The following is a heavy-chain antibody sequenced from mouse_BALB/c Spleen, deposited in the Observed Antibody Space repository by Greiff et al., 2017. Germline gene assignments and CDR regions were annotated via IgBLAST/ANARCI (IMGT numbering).Heavy chain of an antibody. D-gene: IGHD2-2*01. CDR3: ASPYGYDVGWYFDV. V-gene: IGHV14-3*02. CDR1: GFNIKDTY. J-gene: IGHJ1*01. CDR2: IDPANGNT. Sequence: EVQRVESGAELVKPGASVKLSCTASGFNIKDTYMHWVKQRPEQGLEWIGRIDPANGNTKYDAKFQGKATITADTSSNTAYLQLSSLTSEDTVVYYCASPYGYDVGWYFDVWGEGTTVTVSS.